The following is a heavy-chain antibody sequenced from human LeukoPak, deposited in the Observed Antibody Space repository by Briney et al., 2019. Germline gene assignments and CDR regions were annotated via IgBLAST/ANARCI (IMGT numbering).Heavy chain of an antibody. CDR2: IYYSGST. J-gene: IGHJ4*02. D-gene: IGHD3-16*02. V-gene: IGHV4-39*07. Sequence: SETLSLTCTVSGGSVSTGSYYWGWIRQPPGKGLEWIGSIYYSGSTYYNPSLKSRVTISVDTSKNQFSLKLSSVTAADTAVYYCARIYYDYVWGSYRYPDYWGQGTLVTVSS. CDR3: ARIYYDYVWGSYRYPDY. CDR1: GGSVSTGSYY.